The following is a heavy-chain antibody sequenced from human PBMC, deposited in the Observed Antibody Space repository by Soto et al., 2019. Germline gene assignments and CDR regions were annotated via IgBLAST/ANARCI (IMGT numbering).Heavy chain of an antibody. V-gene: IGHV1-18*04. CDR1: GYTFTSYG. Sequence: GASVKVSCKASGYTFTSYGISWVRQAPGQGLEWMGWISAYNGNTNHAQKLQGRVTMTTDTSTSTAYMELRSLRSDDTAVYYCARDYNYDSSGYYYRLFFYWGQGTLVTVSS. D-gene: IGHD3-22*01. CDR2: ISAYNGNT. CDR3: ARDYNYDSSGYYYRLFFY. J-gene: IGHJ4*02.